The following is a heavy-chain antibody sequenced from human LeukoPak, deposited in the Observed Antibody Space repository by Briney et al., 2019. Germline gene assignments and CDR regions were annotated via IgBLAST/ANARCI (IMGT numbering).Heavy chain of an antibody. Sequence: SVKVSCRASGGTFSSYAISWVRQAPGQGLEWMGRIIPIFGIANYAQKFQGRVTITADKSTSTAYMELSSLRSEDTAVYYCATEGSTISYGMDVWGQGTTVTVSS. CDR1: GGTFSSYA. CDR2: IIPIFGIA. J-gene: IGHJ6*02. CDR3: ATEGSTISYGMDV. V-gene: IGHV1-69*04. D-gene: IGHD3-3*01.